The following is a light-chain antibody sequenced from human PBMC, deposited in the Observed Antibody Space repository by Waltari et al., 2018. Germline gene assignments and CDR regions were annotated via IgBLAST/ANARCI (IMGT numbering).Light chain of an antibody. V-gene: IGLV1-51*02. CDR3: GTWDSSLSGAV. CDR1: SSNIGDYS. Sequence: QSVLTQPPSVSAAPGQRVTISCSGGSSNIGDYSVSWYRQFPGPAPKLLIYENTERPSGIPGRFSGSKSGTSATLDITGLQAGDEADYYCGTWDSSLSGAVFGGGTHLTVL. J-gene: IGLJ7*01. CDR2: ENT.